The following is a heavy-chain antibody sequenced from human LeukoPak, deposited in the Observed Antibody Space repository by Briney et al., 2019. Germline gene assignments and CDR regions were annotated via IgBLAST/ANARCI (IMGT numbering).Heavy chain of an antibody. V-gene: IGHV4-39*01. J-gene: IGHJ4*02. CDR3: ASPNGDTRDY. Sequence: SETLSLTCTVSGGSVSTSTYYWGWIRQPPGKGLEWIGSIYYSGRTYYNPSLKSRVTMSVDTSKNQFSLELSSVTAADTAVYYCASPNGDTRDYWGQGTLVTVSS. CDR1: GGSVSTSTYY. CDR2: IYYSGRT. D-gene: IGHD4-17*01.